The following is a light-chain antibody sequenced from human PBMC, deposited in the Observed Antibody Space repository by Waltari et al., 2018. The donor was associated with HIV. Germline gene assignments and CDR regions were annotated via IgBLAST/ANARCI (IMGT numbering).Light chain of an antibody. CDR3: CSYGGSSNWL. Sequence: QSALTQPASVSGSPGQSITISCTGTSSDIGNYNLVSWYQQHPGKAPKLIIYEGIKRPSGVSNRISGSKSANTASLTISGLQAEDDADYYCCSYGGSSNWLFGGGTKLTVL. V-gene: IGLV2-23*01. J-gene: IGLJ2*01. CDR1: SSDIGNYNL. CDR2: EGI.